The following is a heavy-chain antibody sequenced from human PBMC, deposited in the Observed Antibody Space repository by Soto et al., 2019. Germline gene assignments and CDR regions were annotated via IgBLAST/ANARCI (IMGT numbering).Heavy chain of an antibody. CDR1: GYTFSHFY. J-gene: IGHJ4*02. Sequence: QVQLVQSGAEVKKPGTSVKVSCKATGYTFSHFYMHWVRQAPGQGLDWVGIINPSGDYTNYAQKFRRRVTMTRDASASTLSMELNNRRSEDTAIYFCARIQCSGGSCYFDFDYWGQGTLVTVSS. V-gene: IGHV1-46*01. D-gene: IGHD2-15*01. CDR3: ARIQCSGGSCYFDFDY. CDR2: INPSGDYT.